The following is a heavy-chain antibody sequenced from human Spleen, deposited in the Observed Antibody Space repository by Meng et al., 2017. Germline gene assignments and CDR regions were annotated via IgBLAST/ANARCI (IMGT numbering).Heavy chain of an antibody. Sequence: VQLVESGGGVVQPGRSLRLSCAASGFTFSSYAMHWVRQAPGKGLEWVAVISSDGANKYYTDSVKGRFTISRDNSKNTLSLQMNSLTAEDTAVYYCTNDRLNHWGQGTLVTVSS. CDR3: TNDRLNH. CDR1: GFTFSSYA. CDR2: ISSDGANK. J-gene: IGHJ1*01. V-gene: IGHV3-30*10. D-gene: IGHD1-1*01.